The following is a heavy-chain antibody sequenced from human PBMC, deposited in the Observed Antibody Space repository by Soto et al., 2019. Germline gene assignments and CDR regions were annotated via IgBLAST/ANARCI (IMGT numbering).Heavy chain of an antibody. J-gene: IGHJ4*02. CDR3: AHSDGGYEIIYFDF. CDR1: GFSFSTAGED. CDR2: VYWNDDK. D-gene: IGHD5-12*01. Sequence: QITLKESGPTLVKPTQPLTLTCTFSGFSFSTAGEDVGWIRQPPGGALEWLALVYWNDDKRFSLSLKTRLTITGDTSKTQVVLSLTSVDPGDTATYFCAHSDGGYEIIYFDFWGQGTPVTVST. V-gene: IGHV2-5*01.